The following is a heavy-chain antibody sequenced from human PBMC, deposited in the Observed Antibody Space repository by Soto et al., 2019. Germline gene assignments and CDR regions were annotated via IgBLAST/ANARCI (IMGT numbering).Heavy chain of an antibody. D-gene: IGHD6-19*01. V-gene: IGHV1-69*01. CDR1: GGTFSSYA. CDR3: AKELGSGSCSLQP. Sequence: QVQLVQSGAEVKKPGSSVKVSCKASGGTFSSYAISWVRQAPGQGLEWMGGIIPIFGTANYAQKFQVRVAITADDSTITAYMELSSRSSADTAVYYCAKELGSGSCSLQPWGQGTLVTVSS. CDR2: IIPIFGTA. J-gene: IGHJ4*02.